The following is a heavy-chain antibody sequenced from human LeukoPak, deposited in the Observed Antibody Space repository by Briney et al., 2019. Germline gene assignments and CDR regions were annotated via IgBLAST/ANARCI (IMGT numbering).Heavy chain of an antibody. CDR3: AREQGSGSYLDY. CDR1: GFTFSSYA. CDR2: ISYDGSNK. D-gene: IGHD1-26*01. Sequence: PGGSMRLSCAASGFTFSSYAMHWDRQAPGKGLEGVAVISYDGSNKYYADSVKGRFTISRDNSKNTMYLQMNSLRAEDTAVYYCAREQGSGSYLDYWGQGPLGTVSS. J-gene: IGHJ4*02. V-gene: IGHV3-30-3*01.